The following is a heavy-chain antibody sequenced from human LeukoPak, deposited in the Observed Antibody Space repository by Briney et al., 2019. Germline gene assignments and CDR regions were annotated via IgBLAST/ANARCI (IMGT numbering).Heavy chain of an antibody. J-gene: IGHJ4*02. D-gene: IGHD6-6*01. CDR3: ARHSSAARPNFDY. Sequence: SETLSLTCTVSGGSISGSNYYWGWIRQPPGKGLEWIGSVYYSGTTYYNPSLKSRVTISVDTSKNQFSLEVTSMTAADTAVYYCARHSSAARPNFDYWGQGTLVTVSS. CDR1: GGSISGSNYY. V-gene: IGHV4-39*01. CDR2: VYYSGTT.